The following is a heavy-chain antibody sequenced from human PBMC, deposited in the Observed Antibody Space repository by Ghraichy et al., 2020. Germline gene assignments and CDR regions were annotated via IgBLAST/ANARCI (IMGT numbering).Heavy chain of an antibody. V-gene: IGHV1-18*01. Sequence: ASVKVSCRASGYTFTAYAISWVRQAPGQGLEWMGYISAYSGNTDYPQRLQGRVTMTIDTSTSTSYMELRSLRFDDTAVYYCARGNSWKIASAFDIWGQGTIVSVSA. D-gene: IGHD1-1*01. J-gene: IGHJ3*02. CDR2: ISAYSGNT. CDR3: ARGNSWKIASAFDI. CDR1: GYTFTAYA.